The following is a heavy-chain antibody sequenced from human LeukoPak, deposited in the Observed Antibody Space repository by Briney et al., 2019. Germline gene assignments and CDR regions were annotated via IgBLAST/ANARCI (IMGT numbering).Heavy chain of an antibody. Sequence: ASVKVSCKASGYTFTSYDISWVRQAPGQGLEWMGWISAYNGNTNYAQKLQGRVTMTTDTSTCTAYMELRSLRFDDTAVYYCARYYGGNNGILNWFDPWGQGTLVTVSS. CDR1: GYTFTSYD. CDR2: ISAYNGNT. J-gene: IGHJ5*02. V-gene: IGHV1-18*01. CDR3: ARYYGGNNGILNWFDP. D-gene: IGHD4-23*01.